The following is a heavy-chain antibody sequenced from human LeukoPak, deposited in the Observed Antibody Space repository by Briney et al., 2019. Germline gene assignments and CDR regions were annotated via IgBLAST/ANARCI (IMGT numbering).Heavy chain of an antibody. D-gene: IGHD1-20*01. V-gene: IGHV3-20*04. CDR3: VTYNWEYEADF. CDR1: GFRFDDYG. J-gene: IGHJ4*02. CDR2: INWKGGDT. Sequence: GGSLRLSCAASGFRFDDYGMSWVRQAPGKGLEWVSGINWKGGDTGYADSVKGRFTISRDNAKNTLYLQMNSLRAEDTATYYCVTYNWEYEADFWGQGTLVTVSS.